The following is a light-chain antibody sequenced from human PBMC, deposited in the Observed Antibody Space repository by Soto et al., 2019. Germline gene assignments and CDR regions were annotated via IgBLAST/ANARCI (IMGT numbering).Light chain of an antibody. CDR3: QQYGSSGVYT. CDR1: QSVSSSY. CDR2: CAS. J-gene: IGKJ2*01. V-gene: IGKV3-20*01. Sequence: EIVLTQSPGTLSLSPGERATLSCRASQSVSSSYLAWYQQKPGQAPRLLIYCASSRATGIPDRFSGSGSGTDFTLTISRLEPEDFAVYYCQQYGSSGVYTFGQGTKLEIK.